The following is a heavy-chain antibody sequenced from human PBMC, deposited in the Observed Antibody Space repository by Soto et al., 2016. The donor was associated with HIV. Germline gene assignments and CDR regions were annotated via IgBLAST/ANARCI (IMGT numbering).Heavy chain of an antibody. V-gene: IGHV4-34*02. Sequence: QVRLQQWGAGLLKPSATLSLTCAVYGDTFYDFYWTWIRQLPGQGLEWIGEINHSGKHQLQSVPQKSRVHVSGPVKNQFSLSLTSVTAADSAVYFXARGEGTFRWAIHHFFRVSVGLLSIIVGLDVVGPRDRRHRLL. D-gene: IGHD3-16*01. J-gene: IGHJ6*02. CDR2: INHSGKH. CDR3: ARGEGTFRWAIHHFFRVSVGLLSIIVGLDV. CDR1: GDTFYDFY.